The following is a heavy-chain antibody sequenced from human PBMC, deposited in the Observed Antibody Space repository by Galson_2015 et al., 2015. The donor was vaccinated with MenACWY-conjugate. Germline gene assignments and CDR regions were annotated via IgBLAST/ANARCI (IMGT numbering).Heavy chain of an antibody. Sequence: SLRLSCAASGFIFNTYWMHWVRHAPGKGLVWVSRINPGGSSTTYADSVKDRFTISRDNAKNTLYLQMNSLRPEDTAVFYCAKTRGASFYFDDWGQGTLVTVSS. D-gene: IGHD1-26*01. CDR1: GFIFNTYW. CDR3: AKTRGASFYFDD. J-gene: IGHJ4*02. V-gene: IGHV3-74*01. CDR2: INPGGSST.